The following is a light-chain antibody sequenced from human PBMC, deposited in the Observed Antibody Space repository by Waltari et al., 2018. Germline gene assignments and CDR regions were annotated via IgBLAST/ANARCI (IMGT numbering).Light chain of an antibody. CDR1: QGISGY. CDR3: QQSYIMPLT. CDR2: AAS. V-gene: IGKV1-39*01. J-gene: IGKJ4*01. Sequence: SQLSQSPASLSASVVHRVDLTCRASQGISGYLNWYQQKPGKAPSLLIFAASSLQSGAPPRFSGSGSGTDFTLTISNLQPEDYATYYCQQSYIMPLTFGGGTKVEIK.